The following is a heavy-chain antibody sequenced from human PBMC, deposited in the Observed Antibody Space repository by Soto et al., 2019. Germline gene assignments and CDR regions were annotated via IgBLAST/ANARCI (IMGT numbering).Heavy chain of an antibody. J-gene: IGHJ4*02. D-gene: IGHD1-26*01. CDR2: ISGIGGST. V-gene: IGHV3-23*01. CDR1: GFTFSSYA. Sequence: GGSLRLSCAASGFTFSSYAMSWVRQAPGKGLEWVSAISGIGGSTYYEDSVKGRFNNSRDNSKNTLYLQRNSLRAEATAVYYCAKSAPDVGATRFPFDYWGQGTLVTVSS. CDR3: AKSAPDVGATRFPFDY.